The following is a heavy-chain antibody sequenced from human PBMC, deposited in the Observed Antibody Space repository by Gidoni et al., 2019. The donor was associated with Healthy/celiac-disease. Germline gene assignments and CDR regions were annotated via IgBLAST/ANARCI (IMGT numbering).Heavy chain of an antibody. CDR3: ARGIGDFWRDYPFDY. V-gene: IGHV1-2*02. D-gene: IGHD3-3*01. J-gene: IGHJ4*02. CDR2: INPNSGGT. Sequence: QVQLVKSGAEGKKPGASGKVSCKAPGYTFTGDYMHWVRQAPGQGLEWMGWINPNSGGTNYAQKFQGRVTMTSDTSISTAYMELSRLRSDDTAVYYCARGIGDFWRDYPFDYWGQGTLVTVSS. CDR1: GYTFTGDY.